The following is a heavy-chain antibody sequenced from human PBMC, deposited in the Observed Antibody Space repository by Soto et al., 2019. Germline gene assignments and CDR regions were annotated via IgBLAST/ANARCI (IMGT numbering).Heavy chain of an antibody. CDR2: IYYSGST. Sequence: SETLSLTCTVSGGSISSGGYYWSWIRQHPGKGLEWIGYIYYSGSTYYNPSLKSRVTISVDTSKNQFSLKLSSVTAADTAVYYCARDRKKHYQYCTNGVCYPFYYYYMDVWGKGTTVTVSS. V-gene: IGHV4-31*03. J-gene: IGHJ6*03. CDR3: ARDRKKHYQYCTNGVCYPFYYYYMDV. D-gene: IGHD2-8*01. CDR1: GGSISSGGYY.